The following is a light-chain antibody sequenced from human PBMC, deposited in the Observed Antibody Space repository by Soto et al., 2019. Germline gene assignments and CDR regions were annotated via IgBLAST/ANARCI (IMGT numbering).Light chain of an antibody. Sequence: EIVLTQSPGTLSLSPGERATLSCRASQSVSRSYFAWYQQKRGQAPRLLLYGASSRATDIPDRFSGSGSGTDFTLTISRLEPEDFAVYYCQQYGSSPRTFGQGTKLEI. CDR1: QSVSRSY. V-gene: IGKV3-20*01. CDR3: QQYGSSPRT. J-gene: IGKJ2*01. CDR2: GAS.